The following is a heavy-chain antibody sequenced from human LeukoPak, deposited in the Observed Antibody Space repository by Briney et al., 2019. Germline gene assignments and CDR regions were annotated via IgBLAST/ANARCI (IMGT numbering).Heavy chain of an antibody. CDR3: ARDRDGYNFRAFDI. J-gene: IGHJ3*02. CDR1: GGSIRSGDXY. V-gene: IGHV4-30-4*08. Sequence: XCTXSGGSIRSGDXYWSWIRQPRGKGLEWIWYIYYSGSTYYNPSLKSRVTISVDTSKNQFSLKLSSVTAADTAVYYCARDRDGYNFRAFDIWGQGTMVTVSS. D-gene: IGHD5-24*01. CDR2: IYYSGST.